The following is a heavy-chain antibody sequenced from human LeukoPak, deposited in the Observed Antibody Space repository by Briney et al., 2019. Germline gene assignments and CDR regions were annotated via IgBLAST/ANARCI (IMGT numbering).Heavy chain of an antibody. CDR3: ARRNDYGDYRFDY. J-gene: IGHJ4*02. D-gene: IGHD4-17*01. CDR1: GGSISSSSYY. CDR2: IYYSGST. V-gene: IGHV4-39*07. Sequence: SETLSLTCTVSGGSISSSSYYWGWIRQPPGTGLEWIGSIYYSGSTYYNPSLKSRVTISVDTSKNQFSLKLSSVTAADTAVYYCARRNDYGDYRFDYWGQGTLVTVSS.